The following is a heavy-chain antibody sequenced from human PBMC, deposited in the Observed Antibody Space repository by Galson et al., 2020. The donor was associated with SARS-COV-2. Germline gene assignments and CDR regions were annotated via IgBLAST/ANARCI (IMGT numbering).Heavy chain of an antibody. V-gene: IGHV6-1*01. J-gene: IGHJ6*03. CDR3: ARDLRGIVVVPAAYYYYYMDV. Sequence: SQTLSLTCAISGDSVSSNSAAWNWIRQSPSRGLEWLGRTYYRSKWYNDYAVSVKSRITINPDTSKNQFSLQLNSVTPEDTAVYYCARDLRGIVVVPAAYYYYYMDVWGKGTTVTVSS. CDR2: TYYRSKWYN. D-gene: IGHD2-2*01. CDR1: GDSVSSNSAA.